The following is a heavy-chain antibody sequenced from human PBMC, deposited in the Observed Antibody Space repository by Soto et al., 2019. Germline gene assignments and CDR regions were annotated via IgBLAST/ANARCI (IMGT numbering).Heavy chain of an antibody. CDR1: GFTFSSYA. J-gene: IGHJ5*02. D-gene: IGHD2-2*01. CDR3: AKDPSYCSSTSCYPLNWFDP. Sequence: GGSLRLSCAASGFTFSSYAMSWVRQAPGKGLEWVSAISGSGGSTYYADSVKGRFTISRDNSKNTLYLQRNSLRAEDTAVYYCAKDPSYCSSTSCYPLNWFDPWGQGTLVTVSS. CDR2: ISGSGGST. V-gene: IGHV3-23*01.